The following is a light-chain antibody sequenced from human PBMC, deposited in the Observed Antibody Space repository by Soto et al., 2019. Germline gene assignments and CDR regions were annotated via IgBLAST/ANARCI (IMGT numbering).Light chain of an antibody. J-gene: IGKJ1*01. Sequence: EIVLTQSPGTLSLSPGDRVTLFCRASQSVSSTHLAWYHQKPGQAPRLLIYGASTRASGIPDRFSGSGSGTDFTLTISRLETEDFAVYYCHQYGSSPQTFGQGTKVEIK. CDR3: HQYGSSPQT. CDR2: GAS. V-gene: IGKV3-20*01. CDR1: QSVSSTH.